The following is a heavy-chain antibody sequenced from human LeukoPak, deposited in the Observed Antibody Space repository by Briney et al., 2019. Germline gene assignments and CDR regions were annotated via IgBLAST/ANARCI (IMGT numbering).Heavy chain of an antibody. CDR2: ISSSGSTI. CDR3: ARENILPRRLFDP. D-gene: IGHD3-9*01. CDR1: GFTFSSYE. V-gene: IGHV3-48*03. Sequence: GGSLRLSCAASGFTFSSYEMNWVRQAPGKGLEWVSYISSSGSTIYYADSVKGRFTISRDNAKNSLYLQMNSLRAEDTAVYYCARENILPRRLFDPWGQGTLVPVSS. J-gene: IGHJ5*02.